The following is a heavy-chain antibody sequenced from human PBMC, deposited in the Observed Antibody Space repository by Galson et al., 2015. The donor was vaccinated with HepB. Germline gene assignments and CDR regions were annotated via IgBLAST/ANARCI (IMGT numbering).Heavy chain of an antibody. CDR3: AHRLSSSFLDF. J-gene: IGHJ4*02. CDR2: IYWDNDK. CDR1: GFSLTTSGVG. V-gene: IGHV2-5*02. D-gene: IGHD6-6*01. Sequence: PALVKPTQTLTLTCTFSGFSLTTSGVGVGWIRQPPGKALEWLAVIYWDNDKRYSPSLKSRLTITKDTSKNQVVLTMTNMDPVDTATYYCAHRLSSSFLDFWGQGTLVTVSS.